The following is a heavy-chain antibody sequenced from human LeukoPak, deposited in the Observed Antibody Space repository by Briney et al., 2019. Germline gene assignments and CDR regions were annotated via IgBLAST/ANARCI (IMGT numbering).Heavy chain of an antibody. J-gene: IGHJ4*02. CDR2: ISGYNGDT. CDR3: VRQVDITMALPVY. V-gene: IGHV1-18*01. D-gene: IGHD5-18*01. Sequence: GASVKVSCKASGYTLSSYGITWVRQAPGQGLEWMGWISGYNGDTNYAHKLQGRGTMTTDTSTNTAHLEQRSPRSHNTALCYVVRQVDITMALPVYWGQGTMVTVSS. CDR1: GYTLSSYG.